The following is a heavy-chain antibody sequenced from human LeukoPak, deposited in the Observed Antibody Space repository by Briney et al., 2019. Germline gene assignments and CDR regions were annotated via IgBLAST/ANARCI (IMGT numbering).Heavy chain of an antibody. CDR1: GFTFSSYA. D-gene: IGHD6-19*01. CDR2: ISGSGGNT. Sequence: GGSLRLSCAASGFTFSSYAMSWVRQAPGKGLEWVSGISGSGGNTYYTDSVRGRLSISRDNSKNTLYLQVSGLRAEDTAVYYCAKGRTEGGTLALDYWGQGTLVTVSS. CDR3: AKGRTEGGTLALDY. V-gene: IGHV3-23*01. J-gene: IGHJ4*02.